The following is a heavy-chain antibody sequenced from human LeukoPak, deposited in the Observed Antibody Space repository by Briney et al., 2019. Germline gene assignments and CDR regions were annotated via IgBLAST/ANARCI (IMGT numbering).Heavy chain of an antibody. J-gene: IGHJ6*02. Sequence: PGGSLRLSCAASGFTFDDYAMHWVRQAPGKGLEWVSLISGDGGSTYYADSVKGRFTISRDNSKNSLYLQMNSLRTEETALYYCAKDKYSSSWNGMDVWGQGTTVTVSS. CDR1: GFTFDDYA. V-gene: IGHV3-43*02. CDR3: AKDKYSSSWNGMDV. D-gene: IGHD6-13*01. CDR2: ISGDGGST.